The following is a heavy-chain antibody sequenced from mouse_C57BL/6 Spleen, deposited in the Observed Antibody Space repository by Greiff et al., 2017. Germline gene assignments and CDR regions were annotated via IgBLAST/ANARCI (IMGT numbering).Heavy chain of an antibody. J-gene: IGHJ3*01. CDR1: GYTFTSYW. D-gene: IGHD2-4*01. CDR2: IDPSDSYT. Sequence: VQLQQPGAELVKPGASVKLSCKASGYTFTSYWMQWVKQRPGQGLEWIGEIDPSDSYTNYNQKFKGKATLTVDTSSSTAYMQLSSLTSEDSAVYYCARSRYDYDVPWFAYWGQGTLVTVSA. V-gene: IGHV1-50*01. CDR3: ARSRYDYDVPWFAY.